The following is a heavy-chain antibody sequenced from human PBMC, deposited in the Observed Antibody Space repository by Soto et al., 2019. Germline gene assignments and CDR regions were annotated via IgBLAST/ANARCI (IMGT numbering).Heavy chain of an antibody. CDR3: ARAIGWFGELLGGYYFDY. V-gene: IGHV4-30-2*01. Sequence: QLQLQESGSGLVKPSQTLSLTCAVSGGSISSGGYSWSWIRQPPGKGLEWIGYIYHSGSTYYNPSLKSRVTISVDRSKNQFSLKLSSVTAADTVVYYCARAIGWFGELLGGYYFDYWGQGTLVTVSS. D-gene: IGHD3-10*01. CDR1: GGSISSGGYS. CDR2: IYHSGST. J-gene: IGHJ4*02.